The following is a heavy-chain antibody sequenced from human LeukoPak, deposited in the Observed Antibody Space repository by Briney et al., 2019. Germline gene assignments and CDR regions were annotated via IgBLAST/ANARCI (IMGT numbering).Heavy chain of an antibody. Sequence: QSGGSLRLSCAASGFTFSSYGMHWVRQAPGKGLEWVAFIRYDGSNKYYADSVKGRFTISRDNSKNTLYLQMNSLRAEDTAVYYCAKDKPSPGSTFDYWGQGTLVTVSS. D-gene: IGHD2/OR15-2a*01. V-gene: IGHV3-30*02. CDR2: IRYDGSNK. CDR1: GFTFSSYG. J-gene: IGHJ4*02. CDR3: AKDKPSPGSTFDY.